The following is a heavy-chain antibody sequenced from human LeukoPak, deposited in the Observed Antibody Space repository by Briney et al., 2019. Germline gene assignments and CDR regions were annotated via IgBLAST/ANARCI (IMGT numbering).Heavy chain of an antibody. Sequence: ASVKVSCKASGGTFSSYAISWVRQAPGQGLEWMGRIIPILGIANYAQKFQGRVTITADKSTSTAYMELSSLRSEDTAVYCCARRSGHDGMVRGVNDDYWGQGTLVTVSS. CDR3: ARRSGHDGMVRGVNDDY. D-gene: IGHD3-10*01. CDR2: IIPILGIA. V-gene: IGHV1-69*04. CDR1: GGTFSSYA. J-gene: IGHJ4*02.